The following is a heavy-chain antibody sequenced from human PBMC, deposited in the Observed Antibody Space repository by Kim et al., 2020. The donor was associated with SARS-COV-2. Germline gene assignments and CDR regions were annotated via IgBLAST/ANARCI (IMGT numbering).Heavy chain of an antibody. CDR1: GVSISSYY. V-gene: IGHV4-59*08. Sequence: SETLSLTCTVSGVSISSYYWSWIRQPPGKGLEWIGYIYYSGSTNYNPSLKSRVTISVDTSKNQFSLKLSSVTAADTAVYYCARLDLGYSAYGAFGGVIANPMHDFDIWGRGTMVTVSS. CDR2: IYYSGST. CDR3: ARLDLGYSAYGAFGGVIANPMHDFDI. D-gene: IGHD3-16*02. J-gene: IGHJ3*02.